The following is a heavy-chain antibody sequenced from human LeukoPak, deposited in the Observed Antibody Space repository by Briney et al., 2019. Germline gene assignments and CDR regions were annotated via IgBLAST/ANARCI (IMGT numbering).Heavy chain of an antibody. CDR1: GGSFSGYY. D-gene: IGHD4-23*01. V-gene: IGHV4-34*01. Sequence: PSETLSLTCAVYGGSFSGYYWSWIRQPPGKGLEWIGEINHSGSTNYNPSLKSRVTISVDTSKNQFSLKLSSVTAADTAVYYCARVGLRWYKPFDYWGQGTLVTVSS. J-gene: IGHJ4*02. CDR3: ARVGLRWYKPFDY. CDR2: INHSGST.